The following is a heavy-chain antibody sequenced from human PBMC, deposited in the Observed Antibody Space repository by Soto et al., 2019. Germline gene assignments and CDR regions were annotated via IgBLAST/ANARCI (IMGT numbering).Heavy chain of an antibody. CDR1: GFTFSSYG. D-gene: IGHD3-10*01. Sequence: QVQLVESGGGVVQPGRSLRLSFAASGFTFSSYGMHWVRQAPGKGLEWVAVIWYDGSNKYYADSVKGRFTISRDNSKNTLYLQMNSLRAEDTAVYYCARERGDYYGSGSYVRFDPWGQGTLVTVSS. J-gene: IGHJ5*02. V-gene: IGHV3-33*01. CDR2: IWYDGSNK. CDR3: ARERGDYYGSGSYVRFDP.